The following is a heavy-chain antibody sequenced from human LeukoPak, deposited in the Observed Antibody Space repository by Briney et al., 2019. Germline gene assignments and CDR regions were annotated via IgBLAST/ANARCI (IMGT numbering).Heavy chain of an antibody. CDR2: IRYDGSNK. CDR3: ARFESGYYENWFDP. D-gene: IGHD3-22*01. Sequence: PGGSLRLSCAASGFTFSSYGMHWVRQAPGKGLEWVAFIRYDGSNKYYADSVKGRFTISRDNAKNSLYLQMNGLRAEDTAVYYCARFESGYYENWFDPWGQGTLVTVSS. CDR1: GFTFSSYG. V-gene: IGHV3-30*02. J-gene: IGHJ5*02.